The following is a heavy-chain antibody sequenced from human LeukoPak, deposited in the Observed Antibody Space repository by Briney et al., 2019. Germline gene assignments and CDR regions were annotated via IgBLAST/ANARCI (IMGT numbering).Heavy chain of an antibody. Sequence: GGSLRLSCAASGFTFSSYWMSWVRQAPGKGLEWVANIKQDGSEKYYVDSVKGRFTISRDNAKNSLYLQMHSLRAEDTAVYYCARDSIYDSSGYYGYWGQGTLVTVSS. CDR3: ARDSIYDSSGYYGY. D-gene: IGHD3-22*01. CDR2: IKQDGSEK. J-gene: IGHJ4*02. V-gene: IGHV3-7*01. CDR1: GFTFSSYW.